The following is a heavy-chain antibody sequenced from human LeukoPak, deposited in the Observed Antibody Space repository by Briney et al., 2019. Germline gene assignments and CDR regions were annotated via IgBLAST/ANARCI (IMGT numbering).Heavy chain of an antibody. V-gene: IGHV3-23*01. CDR1: KFTSSNYA. Sequence: GGSLTLSCTASKFTSSNYAMPGARQAPGKGLEWVSDISGSGGTTYYADSVKGRFTISRDNSKNTLYLQMNSLRADDTAVHYCVKASGTAYYGDSDYWGQGTLVTVSS. CDR2: ISGSGGTT. D-gene: IGHD4-17*01. J-gene: IGHJ4*02. CDR3: VKASGTAYYGDSDY.